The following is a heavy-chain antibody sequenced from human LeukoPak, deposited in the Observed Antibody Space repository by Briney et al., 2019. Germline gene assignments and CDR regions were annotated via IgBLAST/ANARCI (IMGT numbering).Heavy chain of an antibody. V-gene: IGHV5-51*01. CDR1: GYKITSHW. D-gene: IGHD3-22*01. CDR2: IYPGDSDT. CDR3: ARPGSYDSSGYEYYFDY. J-gene: IGHJ4*02. Sequence: GESLKISCQASGYKITSHWIAWVRQMPGKSPEWMGIIYPGDSDTRYSPSFQGQVTISADKSISTAYLQWSSLKASDTAMYYCARPGSYDSSGYEYYFDYWGQGTLVTVSS.